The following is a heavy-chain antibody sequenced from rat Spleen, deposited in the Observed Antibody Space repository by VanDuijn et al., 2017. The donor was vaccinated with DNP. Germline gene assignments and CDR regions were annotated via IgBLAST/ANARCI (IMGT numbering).Heavy chain of an antibody. J-gene: IGHJ1*01. Sequence: EVQLVESGGDLVQPGRSLKLSCAASGFTFRNHYMAWVRQAPTKGLEWVASITNSGGSSYYRDSVKGRFTISRDNAKSTLYLQMDSLRSEDTATYYCARDSGDWYFDFWGPGTMVTVSS. CDR3: ARDSGDWYFDF. D-gene: IGHD1-1*01. CDR1: GFTFRNHY. CDR2: ITNSGGSS. V-gene: IGHV5S23*01.